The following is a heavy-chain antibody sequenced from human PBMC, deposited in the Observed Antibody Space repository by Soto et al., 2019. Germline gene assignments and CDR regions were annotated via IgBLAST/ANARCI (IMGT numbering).Heavy chain of an antibody. CDR1: GFTVSSNY. D-gene: IGHD3-10*01. J-gene: IGHJ4*02. Sequence: EVQVVESGGGLVQPGGSLRLSCAASGFTVSSNYMSWVRQAPRKGLEWVSVIYSGGSTNYADSVKGRFTISRDNSKNTLYLQMNSLRAEDTAVYYCARGYYGSGPLDYWGQGTLVTVSS. CDR3: ARGYYGSGPLDY. CDR2: IYSGGST. V-gene: IGHV3-66*01.